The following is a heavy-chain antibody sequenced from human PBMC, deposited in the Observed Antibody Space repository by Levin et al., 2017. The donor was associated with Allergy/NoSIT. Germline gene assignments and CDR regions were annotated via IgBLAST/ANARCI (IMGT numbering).Heavy chain of an antibody. CDR2: ISHDGRNT. J-gene: IGHJ6*02. Sequence: GESLKISCAASGFTFSSYAMHWVRQAPGKGLEWVAVISHDGRNTYYADSVKGRFTISRDNSKNTLYLQVNSLRTEDTGVYYCARDRSEWIYASSYGMDVWGQGTTVTVSS. V-gene: IGHV3-30-3*01. CDR3: ARDRSEWIYASSYGMDV. D-gene: IGHD5-12*01. CDR1: GFTFSSYA.